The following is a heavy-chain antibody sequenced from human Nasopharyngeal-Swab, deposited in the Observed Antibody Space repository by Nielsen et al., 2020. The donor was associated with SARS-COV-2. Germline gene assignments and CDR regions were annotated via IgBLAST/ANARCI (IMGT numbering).Heavy chain of an antibody. CDR2: LSEDGSIT. V-gene: IGHV3-74*01. J-gene: IGHJ4*02. CDR3: ASQLGHPDS. Sequence: GGSLRLSCAASGFTFSSHWMHWVRQAPGKGLVWVSRLSEDGSITTYADSVKGRFTISRDNAKNTLFLQMHSLRADDTAIYYCASQLGHPDSWGQGTLVTVSS. CDR1: GFTFSSHW. D-gene: IGHD2-2*01.